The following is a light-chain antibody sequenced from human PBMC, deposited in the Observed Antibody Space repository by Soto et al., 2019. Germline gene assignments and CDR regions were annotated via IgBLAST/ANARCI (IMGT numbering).Light chain of an antibody. V-gene: IGLV6-57*04. J-gene: IGLJ2*01. CDR1: SGSIASNY. Sequence: NFMLTQPHSVSESPGKTVTISCSRSSGSIASNYVQWYRQRPGSAPTTVIYDDNQRPSGVPDRFSGSIDSSSNSASLTISGLKTEDEADYYCQSYDSSSVIFGGGTKLTVL. CDR3: QSYDSSSVI. CDR2: DDN.